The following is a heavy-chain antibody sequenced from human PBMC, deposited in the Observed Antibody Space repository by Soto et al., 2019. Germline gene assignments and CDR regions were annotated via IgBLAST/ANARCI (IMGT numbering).Heavy chain of an antibody. V-gene: IGHV4-39*01. CDR2: IYYSGST. CDR1: GGSISSSSYY. CDR3: ARHGQYCSGGSGYSGLYNWFDP. Sequence: QLQLQESGPGLVKPSETLSLTCTVSGGSISSSSYYWGWIRQPPGKGLEWIGSIYYSGSTYYNPGPKRRVTISVDTSKNQFALKLSSVTAADTAVYYCARHGQYCSGGSGYSGLYNWFDPWGQGTLVTVSS. J-gene: IGHJ5*02. D-gene: IGHD2-15*01.